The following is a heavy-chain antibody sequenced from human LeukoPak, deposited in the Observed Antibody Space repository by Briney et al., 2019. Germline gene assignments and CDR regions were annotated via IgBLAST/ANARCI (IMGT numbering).Heavy chain of an antibody. J-gene: IGHJ4*02. CDR2: FDPEDGET. CDR3: ATVDPCSGGSCCFREMGFDY. D-gene: IGHD2-15*01. CDR1: GYTLTELS. Sequence: ASVKVSCKVSGYTLTELSMHWVRQAPGKGLEWMGGFDPEDGETIYAQKFQGRVTMTEDTSTDTAYMELSSLRSEDTAVYYCATVDPCSGGSCCFREMGFDYWGQGTLVTVSS. V-gene: IGHV1-24*01.